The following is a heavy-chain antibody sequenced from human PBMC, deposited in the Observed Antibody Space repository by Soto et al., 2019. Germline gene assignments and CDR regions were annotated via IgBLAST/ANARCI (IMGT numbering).Heavy chain of an antibody. CDR1: EFSVSNNY. Sequence: GGSLSLWCVACEFSVSNNYMRWVRHAPGNGLEWVSVSYRGGSTDYADAVKGRFTISRDNSKNTLYLQMNRLRADDTTVYSCARARDGYNFLYEPTWGQGTLVTVS. CDR2: SYRGGST. V-gene: IGHV3-53*01. D-gene: IGHD5-18*01. J-gene: IGHJ4*02. CDR3: ARARDGYNFLYEPT.